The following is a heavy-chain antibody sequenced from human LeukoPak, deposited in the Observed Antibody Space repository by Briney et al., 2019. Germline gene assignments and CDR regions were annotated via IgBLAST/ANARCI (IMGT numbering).Heavy chain of an antibody. J-gene: IGHJ4*02. CDR3: ARSYLDPRGYSGYDGAFDY. V-gene: IGHV1-46*01. CDR2: INPSGGST. Sequence: ASVKVSCKASGYTFTSYYMHWVRQAPGQGLEWMGIINPSGGSTSYAQKLQGRVTMTTDTSTSTAYMELRSLRSDDTAVYYCARSYLDPRGYSGYDGAFDYWGQGALVTVSS. D-gene: IGHD5-12*01. CDR1: GYTFTSYY.